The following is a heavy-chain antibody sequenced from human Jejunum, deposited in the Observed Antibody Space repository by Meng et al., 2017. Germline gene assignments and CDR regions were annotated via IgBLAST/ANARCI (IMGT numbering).Heavy chain of an antibody. Sequence: VQLGEAGGGLVQPGGSLRLSCAASGFTFSNSAMSWVRQAPGKGLEWVSVISGSDGRTYYADSVRGRFTISRDTSKNTLYLQMISLRAEDTAVYYCAKLTSLWGQGTLVTVSS. CDR1: GFTFSNSA. J-gene: IGHJ4*02. V-gene: IGHV3-23*04. D-gene: IGHD3-16*01. CDR3: AKLTSL. CDR2: ISGSDGRT.